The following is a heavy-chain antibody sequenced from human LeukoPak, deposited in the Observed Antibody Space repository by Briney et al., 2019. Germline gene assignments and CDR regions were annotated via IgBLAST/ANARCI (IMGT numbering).Heavy chain of an antibody. V-gene: IGHV3-74*01. Sequence: GGSVRLSCAASGFTFSDNWMHWVRQAPGKGLVWVSVISSDGRSTIYADSVKGRFTISRDNAKNTLYLQMDSLRAEDTAVYFCASQLGGNVYSGQGDLCSVSS. CDR3: ASQLGGNVY. CDR2: ISSDGRST. J-gene: IGHJ4*02. CDR1: GFTFSDNW. D-gene: IGHD3-16*01.